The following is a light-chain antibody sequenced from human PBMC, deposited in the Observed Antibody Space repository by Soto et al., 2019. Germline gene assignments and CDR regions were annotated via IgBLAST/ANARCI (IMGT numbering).Light chain of an antibody. Sequence: QSVLTQPASVSGSPGQSITISCTGTSSDVGSYNLVSWYQQHPGKAPKLMICEVSKRPSGVSNRFSGSKSGNTASLTISGLQAEDEADYYCCSYAGSSTFHVVFGGGTKLTVL. CDR2: EVS. V-gene: IGLV2-23*02. CDR3: CSYAGSSTFHVV. CDR1: SSDVGSYNL. J-gene: IGLJ2*01.